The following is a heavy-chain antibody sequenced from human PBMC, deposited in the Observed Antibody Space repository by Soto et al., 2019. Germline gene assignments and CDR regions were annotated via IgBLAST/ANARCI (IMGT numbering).Heavy chain of an antibody. CDR2: INHSGST. V-gene: IGHV4-34*01. CDR1: GGSFSGYY. CDR3: ARFCRTSHCYTGFDY. D-gene: IGHD2-2*02. Sequence: KSSETLSLTCAVYGGSFSGYYWSWIRQPPGKGLEWIGEINHSGSTNYNPSLKSRVTISVDTSKNQFSLKLSSVTAADTAVYYCARFCRTSHCYTGFDYWGQGTLVTVSS. J-gene: IGHJ4*02.